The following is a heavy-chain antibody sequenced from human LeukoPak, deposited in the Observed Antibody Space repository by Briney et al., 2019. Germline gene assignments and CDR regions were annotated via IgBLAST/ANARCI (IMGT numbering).Heavy chain of an antibody. CDR3: ARVSILYGGFDY. V-gene: IGHV3-53*01. D-gene: IGHD4-23*01. CDR2: IYSGGST. CDR1: GFTVSSNY. J-gene: IGHJ4*02. Sequence: GGSLRLSCAASGFTVSSNYMSWVCQAPGKGLEWVSVIYSGGSTYYADSVKGRFTISRDNSKNTLYLQMNSLRAEDTAVYYCARVSILYGGFDYWGQGTLVTVSS.